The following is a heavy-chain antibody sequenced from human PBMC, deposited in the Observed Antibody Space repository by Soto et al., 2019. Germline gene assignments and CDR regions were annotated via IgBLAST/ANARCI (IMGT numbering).Heavy chain of an antibody. V-gene: IGHV4-59*01. CDR1: GGSISSYY. D-gene: IGHD1-26*01. CDR3: ARARWDFDD. CDR2: IYYSGST. J-gene: IGHJ4*02. Sequence: SEILSLTCTVSGGSISSYYWSWIRQPPGKGLEWIGYIYYSGSTNYNPSLKSRVTISVDTSKNQFSLKLSSVTAADTAVYYCARARWDFDDWGQGTRVTVAS.